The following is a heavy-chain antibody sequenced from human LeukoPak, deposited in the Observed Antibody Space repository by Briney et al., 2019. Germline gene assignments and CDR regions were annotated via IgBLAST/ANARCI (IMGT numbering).Heavy chain of an antibody. D-gene: IGHD3-16*02. Sequence: GGSLRLSCAASGFTFSSYAMSWVRQAPGKGLEWVSAISGSGGSTYYADSVKGRFTISRDNSKNTMYLQMNSLRAEDTAVYYCAKDRLPSVDYDYVWGSYRPNWFDPWGQGTLVTVSS. V-gene: IGHV3-23*01. CDR3: AKDRLPSVDYDYVWGSYRPNWFDP. CDR1: GFTFSSYA. CDR2: ISGSGGST. J-gene: IGHJ5*02.